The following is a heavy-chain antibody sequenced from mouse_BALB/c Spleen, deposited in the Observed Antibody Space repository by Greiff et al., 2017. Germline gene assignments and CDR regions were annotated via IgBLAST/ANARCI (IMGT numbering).Heavy chain of an antibody. CDR1: GFNIKDTY. CDR3: ARLYDYDEGDY. J-gene: IGHJ2*01. Sequence: EVQLQQSGAELVKPGASVKLSCTASGFNIKDTYMHWVKQRPEQGLEWIGRIDPANGNTKYDPKFQGKATITADTSSNTAYLQLSSLTSEDTAVYYCARLYDYDEGDYWGQGTTLTVSS. CDR2: IDPANGNT. V-gene: IGHV14-3*02. D-gene: IGHD2-4*01.